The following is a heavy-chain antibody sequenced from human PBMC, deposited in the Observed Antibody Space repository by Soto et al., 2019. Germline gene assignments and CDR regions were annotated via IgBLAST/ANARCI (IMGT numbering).Heavy chain of an antibody. D-gene: IGHD3-10*01. CDR1: GFTFSSYA. CDR2: ISGSGGST. J-gene: IGHJ4*02. V-gene: IGHV3-23*01. Sequence: TGGSLRLSCAASGFTFSSYAMSWVRQAPGKGLEWVSAISGSGGSTYYADSVKGRFTISRDNSKNTLYLQMNSLRADDTPVYYCAKRLVPAPVDYWGQGTLVTVSS. CDR3: AKRLVPAPVDY.